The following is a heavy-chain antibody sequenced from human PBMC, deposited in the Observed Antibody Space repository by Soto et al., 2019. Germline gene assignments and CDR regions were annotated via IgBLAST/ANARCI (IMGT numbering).Heavy chain of an antibody. CDR1: GFTFSNYA. D-gene: IGHD1-1*01. Sequence: EVQLLESGGGLVQPGGSLRLSCAASGFTFSNYAMNWVRQAPGKGLEWVSAISASGSTFYADSVRGRFTISRDNSKSKLYLQMNSLRAEYTAVYYCPTHPWRDPGGNDYYYGMDVWGQGTTVAVSS. J-gene: IGHJ6*02. CDR3: PTHPWRDPGGNDYYYGMDV. V-gene: IGHV3-23*01. CDR2: ISASGST.